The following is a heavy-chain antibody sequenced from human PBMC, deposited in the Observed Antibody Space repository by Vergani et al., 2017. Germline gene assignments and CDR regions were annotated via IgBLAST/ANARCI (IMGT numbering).Heavy chain of an antibody. Sequence: EVQLVESGAEVKKPGESLRLSCKGSGYTFTSYWISWVRQMPGKGLEWMGRIDTSDSYTNYNPSFQGHVTISADKAIITNYLQRSSRKAWDTAMYYCARQYPICDSSGYFVDCWGQGTLVTVSS. CDR2: IDTSDSYT. D-gene: IGHD3-22*01. J-gene: IGHJ4*02. V-gene: IGHV5-10-1*01. CDR1: GYTFTSYW. CDR3: ARQYPICDSSGYFVDC.